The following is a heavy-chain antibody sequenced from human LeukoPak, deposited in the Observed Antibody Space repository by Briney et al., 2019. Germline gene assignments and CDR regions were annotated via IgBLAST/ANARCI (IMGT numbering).Heavy chain of an antibody. J-gene: IGHJ4*02. Sequence: SVKVSCKASGYTFTGYYMHWVRQAPGQGLEWMGGIISIFGTANYAQKFQGRVTITTDESTSTAYMELSSLRSEDTAVYYCARRGRYSYGYGYWGQGTLVTVSS. CDR1: GYTFTGYY. CDR3: ARRGRYSYGYGY. CDR2: IISIFGTA. D-gene: IGHD5-18*01. V-gene: IGHV1-69*05.